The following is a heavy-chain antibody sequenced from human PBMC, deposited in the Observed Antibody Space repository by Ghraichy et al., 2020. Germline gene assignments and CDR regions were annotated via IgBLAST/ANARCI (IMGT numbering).Heavy chain of an antibody. J-gene: IGHJ6*02. CDR3: AAQVGKTSYYYYYGMDV. Sequence: SETLSLTCTVSGGSISSYYWSWIRQPPGKGLEWIGYIYYSGSTNYNPSLKSRVTISVDTSKNQFSLKLSSVTAADTAVYYCAAQVGKTSYYYYYGMDVWGQGTTVTVSS. D-gene: IGHD1-14*01. CDR2: IYYSGST. CDR1: GGSISSYY. V-gene: IGHV4-59*08.